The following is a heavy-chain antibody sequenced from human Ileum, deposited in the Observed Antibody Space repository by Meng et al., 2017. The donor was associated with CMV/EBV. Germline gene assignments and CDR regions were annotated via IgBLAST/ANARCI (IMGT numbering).Heavy chain of an antibody. J-gene: IGHJ4*02. V-gene: IGHV1-2*02. CDR3: ARDFWSGYYTGFFDY. Sequence: ASVKVSCKASGYTFTGYYMHWVRQAPGQGLEWMGWINPNSGGTNYAQKFQGRVTMTRDTSISTAYMELSRLRSDDTAVYYCARDFWSGYYTGFFDYWGQGALVTVSS. CDR1: GYTFTGYY. CDR2: INPNSGGT. D-gene: IGHD3-3*01.